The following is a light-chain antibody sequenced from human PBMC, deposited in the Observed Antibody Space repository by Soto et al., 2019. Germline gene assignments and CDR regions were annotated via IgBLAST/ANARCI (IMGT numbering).Light chain of an antibody. CDR2: DAS. J-gene: IGKJ1*01. Sequence: EIVLTQSPATLSLSPGERATLSCRASHSVNNFLAWYQQKPGQAPRLLIHDASNRFTGVPARFSGSGSESDIPLASSILVFEDVAVDYCCKRSKWLSAYTFGRGNKVAIK. V-gene: IGKV3-11*01. CDR3: CKRSKWLSAYT. CDR1: HSVNNF.